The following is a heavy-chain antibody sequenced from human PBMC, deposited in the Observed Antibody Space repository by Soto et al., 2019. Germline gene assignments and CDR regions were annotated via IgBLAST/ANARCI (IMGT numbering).Heavy chain of an antibody. J-gene: IGHJ6*02. CDR3: AREKYYVFWSGYWRMDYYYYYYGMDV. V-gene: IGHV1-18*01. CDR1: GYTFTSYG. Sequence: ASVKVSCKASGYTFTSYGISWVRQAPGQGIEWMGWISAYIGNTNYAQKLQGRVTMTTDTSTSTAYMELRSLRSDDTAVYYCAREKYYVFWSGYWRMDYYYYYYGMDVWGQGTTVTVSS. CDR2: ISAYIGNT. D-gene: IGHD3-3*01.